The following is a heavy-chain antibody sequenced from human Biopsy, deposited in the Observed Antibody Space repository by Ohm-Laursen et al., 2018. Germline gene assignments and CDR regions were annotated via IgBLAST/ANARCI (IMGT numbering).Heavy chain of an antibody. CDR3: TRGGYYYDSLAYYYWFDP. V-gene: IGHV1-2*02. CDR1: GYTFTGYH. J-gene: IGHJ5*02. D-gene: IGHD3-22*01. CDR2: INAKTGDT. Sequence: ASVKVSCKASGYTFTGYHVHWVRQAPGQGLEWMGWINAKTGDTNYAQKFQGRVTMTRDTSISIAYVDLSSLRSDDTAVYYCTRGGYYYDSLAYYYWFDPWGQGTLVTVSS.